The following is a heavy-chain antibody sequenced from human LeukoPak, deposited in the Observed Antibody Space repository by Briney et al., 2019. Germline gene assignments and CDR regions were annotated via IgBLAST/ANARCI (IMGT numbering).Heavy chain of an antibody. CDR3: ARGDGSYYSPVLYYFDY. J-gene: IGHJ4*02. CDR1: GGSISSYY. Sequence: PSETLSLTCAVSGGSISSYYWSWIRQPPGKGLEWIGYIYYSGSTNYNPSLKSRVTISVDTSKNQFSLKLSSVTAADTAVYYCARGDGSYYSPVLYYFDYWGQGTLVTVSS. CDR2: IYYSGST. V-gene: IGHV4-59*01. D-gene: IGHD1-26*01.